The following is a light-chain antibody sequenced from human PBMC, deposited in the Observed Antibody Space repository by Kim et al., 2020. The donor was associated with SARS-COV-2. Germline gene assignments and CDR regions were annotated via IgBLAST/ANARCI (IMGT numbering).Light chain of an antibody. CDR3: SFRDNSRNLVL. CDR1: SLRSNY. V-gene: IGLV3-19*01. CDR2: GRN. J-gene: IGLJ2*01. Sequence: ALGQTAKSTGQGDSLRSNYATWYQQKPGQAPVLVSYGRNRRPTGIPDRFSGSSSGSTASLTITGAQAGDEADYFCSFRDNSRNLVLFGGGTQLTVL.